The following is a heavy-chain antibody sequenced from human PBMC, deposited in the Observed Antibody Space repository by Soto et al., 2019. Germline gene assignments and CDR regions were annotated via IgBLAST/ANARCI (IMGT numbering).Heavy chain of an antibody. CDR1: GFTFSSSG. D-gene: IGHD1-1*01. V-gene: IGHV1-58*02. J-gene: IGHJ5*02. Sequence: VASVKVSCKASGFTFSSSGIHWVRQARGQRLEWIGWIVVGSGNTNYAQKFQERVTITRDVSTNTAYMELTSLRSEDTAVYYCAADLEPTDPHNRFEPXX. CDR2: IVVGSGNT. CDR3: AADLEPTDPHNRFEP.